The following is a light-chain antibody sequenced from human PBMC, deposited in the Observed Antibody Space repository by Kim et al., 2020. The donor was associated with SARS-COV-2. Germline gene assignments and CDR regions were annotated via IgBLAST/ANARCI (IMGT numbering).Light chain of an antibody. CDR2: DAS. CDR1: QSVSRY. Sequence: LSPGDRATLACRASQSVSRYLGWYQQKPGQAPRLLIYDASKRATGIPARFSGSGSGTDFTLTISSLEPEDFAIYYCQQRSNWPLTFGGGTKVDIK. V-gene: IGKV3-11*01. J-gene: IGKJ4*01. CDR3: QQRSNWPLT.